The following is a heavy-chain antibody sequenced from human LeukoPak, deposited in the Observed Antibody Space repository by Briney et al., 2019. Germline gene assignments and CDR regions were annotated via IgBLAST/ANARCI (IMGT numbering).Heavy chain of an antibody. CDR3: TKGRGI. CDR1: GGSISSSNNY. V-gene: IGHV4-61*05. CDR2: LYTSGSM. Sequence: SETLSLTCTVSGGSISSSNNYWGWIRQPPGKGLEWIGHLYTSGSMSYNPSLKSRATISVDTSKNQFSLKLTSVTAADTAVYYCTKGRGIWGQGTLVTVSS. D-gene: IGHD3-10*01. J-gene: IGHJ4*02.